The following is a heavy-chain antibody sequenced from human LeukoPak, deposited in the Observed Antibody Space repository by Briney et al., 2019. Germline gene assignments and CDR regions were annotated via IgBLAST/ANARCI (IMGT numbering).Heavy chain of an antibody. V-gene: IGHV3-23*01. J-gene: IGHJ4*02. CDR3: AKDMGVAAAGKNFDY. CDR1: GFTFSSYA. D-gene: IGHD6-13*01. CDR2: ISGSGGST. Sequence: PGGSLRLSCAASGFTFSSYAMSWVRQAPGKGLEWVSAISGSGGSTYYADSVKGRFTISRDNSKNKLYLQMNSLRAEDTAVYYCAKDMGVAAAGKNFDYWGQGTLVTVSS.